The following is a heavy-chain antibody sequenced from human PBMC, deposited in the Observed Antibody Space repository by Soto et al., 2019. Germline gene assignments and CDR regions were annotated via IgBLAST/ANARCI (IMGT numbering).Heavy chain of an antibody. V-gene: IGHV1-69*01. CDR1: GGTFSNFA. Sequence: QVQLVQSGAEVKKPGSSVKVSCKASGGTFSNFAISWVRQAPGQGLEWMGGFIPIFGTLNYAQRFPGRLTISADESTSTAYMELSLLRSEYTAVYYCARFEQLVLHWGQGTLVTVSS. D-gene: IGHD6-13*01. CDR2: FIPIFGTL. CDR3: ARFEQLVLH. J-gene: IGHJ1*01.